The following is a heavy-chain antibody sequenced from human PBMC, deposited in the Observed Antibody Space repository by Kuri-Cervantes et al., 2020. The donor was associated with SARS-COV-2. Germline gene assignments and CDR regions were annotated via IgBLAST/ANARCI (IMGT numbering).Heavy chain of an antibody. Sequence: ASVKVSCKASGYTFTNYYMHWVRQAPGQGLEWVGIINPSGGSTSSAQKFQGRVIMTRDTSTSTVYMELSSLRSEDTAVYYCARGPLLRGGNPYYFDYWGQGTLVTVSS. V-gene: IGHV1-46*01. CDR3: ARGPLLRGGNPYYFDY. J-gene: IGHJ4*02. D-gene: IGHD4-23*01. CDR1: GYTFTNYY. CDR2: INPSGGST.